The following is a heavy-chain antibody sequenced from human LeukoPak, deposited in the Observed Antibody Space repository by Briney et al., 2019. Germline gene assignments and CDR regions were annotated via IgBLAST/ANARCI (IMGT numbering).Heavy chain of an antibody. Sequence: RGSLRLSCAASGFIVSNNYMNWVRQASGKGLEWVSVIYKDGSTYYADSVKGRFTISRDNSKNTVYLQMNSLRAEDTAVYYCARGYCSGRSCYMWYSDYWGQGTLVTVSS. D-gene: IGHD2-15*01. J-gene: IGHJ4*02. CDR2: IYKDGST. CDR3: ARGYCSGRSCYMWYSDY. CDR1: GFIVSNNY. V-gene: IGHV3-53*01.